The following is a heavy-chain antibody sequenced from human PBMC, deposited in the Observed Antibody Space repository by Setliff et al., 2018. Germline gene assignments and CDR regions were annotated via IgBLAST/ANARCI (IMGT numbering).Heavy chain of an antibody. V-gene: IGHV4-34*01. D-gene: IGHD3-3*01. Sequence: PSETLSLTCAVYGGSFSGYYWSWIRQPPGRGLEWIGEINHSGSTNYNPSLKSRVTISVDTSKNQFSLKLSSVTAADTAVYYCARTPDGFLGDGYNLNTLGYFDSWGQGTLVTAPQ. J-gene: IGHJ4*02. CDR3: ARTPDGFLGDGYNLNTLGYFDS. CDR2: INHSGST. CDR1: GGSFSGYY.